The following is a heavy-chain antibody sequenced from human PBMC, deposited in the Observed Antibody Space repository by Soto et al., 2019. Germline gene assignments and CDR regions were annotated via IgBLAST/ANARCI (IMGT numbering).Heavy chain of an antibody. CDR3: AVYCFPDLLQDPGAFDI. D-gene: IGHD2-15*01. J-gene: IGHJ3*02. V-gene: IGHV3-48*04. Sequence: GGSLRLSCAASGFTFSSYSMNWVRQAPGKGLEWVSYISSSSSSIYYAYSVKGRFTISRDNAKNSLYLQINSLRAEDAAVDYCAVYCFPDLLQDPGAFDIWGQGTMVTVSS. CDR1: GFTFSSYS. CDR2: ISSSSSSI.